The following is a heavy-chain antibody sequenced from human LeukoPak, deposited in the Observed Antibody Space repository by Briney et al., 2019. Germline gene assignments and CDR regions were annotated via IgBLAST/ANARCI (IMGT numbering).Heavy chain of an antibody. CDR2: IYSGGST. CDR1: GFTVSSNY. CDR3: AILGGYYYDSSGYYPDY. Sequence: GGSLRLSCAASGFTVSSNYMSWVRQAPGKGLEWVSVIYSGGSTYYADSVKGRFTISRDNPKNTLYLQMNSLRAEDTAVYYCAILGGYYYDSSGYYPDYWGQGTLVTVSS. J-gene: IGHJ4*02. V-gene: IGHV3-66*02. D-gene: IGHD3-22*01.